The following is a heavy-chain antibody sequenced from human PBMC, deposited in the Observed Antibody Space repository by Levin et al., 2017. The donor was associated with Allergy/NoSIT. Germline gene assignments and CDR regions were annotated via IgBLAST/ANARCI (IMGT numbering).Heavy chain of an antibody. CDR2: IKGGDGDT. J-gene: IGHJ4*02. CDR1: GYNFASYD. Sequence: GESLKISCTTSGYNFASYDICWVRQATGQGLEWMGWIKGGDGDTGLAPKFQGRVTMTRSTSMTTAYLEVTSLRSEDTAVYYCGRVKSGGRSYDWSSNYWGQGTLVTVSS. V-gene: IGHV1-8*01. CDR3: GRVKSGGRSYDWSSNY. D-gene: IGHD3-9*01.